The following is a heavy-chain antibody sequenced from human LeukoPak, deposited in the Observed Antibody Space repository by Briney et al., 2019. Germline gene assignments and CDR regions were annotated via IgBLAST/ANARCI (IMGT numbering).Heavy chain of an antibody. CDR2: IRYVGSNK. Sequence: GGSLRLSCAASGFTVSSYGMHWVRQAPDKGLGWVAFIRYVGSNKYYADSVKGLFTISRDNSKNTLYLQTNSLRAEDTAVYYCAKDKGNFPEPYQLLYRTIDYWGQGTLVTVSS. CDR1: GFTVSSYG. CDR3: AKDKGNFPEPYQLLYRTIDY. V-gene: IGHV3-30*02. D-gene: IGHD2-2*02. J-gene: IGHJ4*02.